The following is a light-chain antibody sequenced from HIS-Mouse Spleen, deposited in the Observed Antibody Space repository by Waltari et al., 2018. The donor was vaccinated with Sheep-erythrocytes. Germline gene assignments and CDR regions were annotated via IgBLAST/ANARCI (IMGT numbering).Light chain of an antibody. CDR2: GAS. CDR1: QRVSSSY. J-gene: IGKJ2*01. V-gene: IGKV3-20*01. CDR3: QQYGSAPYT. Sequence: EIVLTQSPGTLSLSPGERATLSCRASQRVSSSYLAWYQQKPGQAPRPLNYGASSSATGITGRFSGSGSGTDFTLAISRLEPEDFAVYYCQQYGSAPYTFGQGTKLGIK.